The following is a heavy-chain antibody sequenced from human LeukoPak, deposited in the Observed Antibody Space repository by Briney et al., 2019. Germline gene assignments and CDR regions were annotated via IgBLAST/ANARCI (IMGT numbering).Heavy chain of an antibody. J-gene: IGHJ4*02. CDR3: ARADYDTSAYYYTFDY. Sequence: SETLSHTCTVSGGSINGYYWSWIRQPPEKGLEWIGYIYYRGSTNYNPSLKSRVTMSVDTSRNQFSLKLTSMTAADTAVYYCARADYDTSAYYYTFDYWGQGTLVTVSS. CDR2: IYYRGST. CDR1: GGSINGYY. D-gene: IGHD3-22*01. V-gene: IGHV4-59*01.